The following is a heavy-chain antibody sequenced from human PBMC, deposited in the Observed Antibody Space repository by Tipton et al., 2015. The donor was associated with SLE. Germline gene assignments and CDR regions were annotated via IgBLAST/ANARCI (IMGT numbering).Heavy chain of an antibody. Sequence: GSLRLSCAASGFTFSTYWMHWVRQAPGKGLVWVSRINSDGSSTSYADSVKGRFTISRDNAKNTLYLQMNSLKTEDTAVYYCTSWYSSYFDHWGQGTLVTVSS. D-gene: IGHD6-19*01. CDR1: GFTFSTYW. V-gene: IGHV3-74*01. J-gene: IGHJ4*02. CDR3: TSWYSSYFDH. CDR2: INSDGSST.